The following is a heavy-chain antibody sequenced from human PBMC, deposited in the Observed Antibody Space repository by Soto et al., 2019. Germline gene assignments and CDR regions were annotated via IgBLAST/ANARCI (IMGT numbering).Heavy chain of an antibody. J-gene: IGHJ6*02. CDR2: IKSNIYGGTT. CDR3: TTVGAFNYYAVDV. V-gene: IGHV3-15*07. CDR1: GLTFTNAW. D-gene: IGHD3-16*01. Sequence: GGSLRLSCAASGLTFTNAWMNWVRQAPGKGLEWVGHIKSNIYGGTTDYAAPVKDRFTISRDDSKNTLYVQMNSLKSEDTAVYYCTTVGAFNYYAVDVWGQGTTVTVSS.